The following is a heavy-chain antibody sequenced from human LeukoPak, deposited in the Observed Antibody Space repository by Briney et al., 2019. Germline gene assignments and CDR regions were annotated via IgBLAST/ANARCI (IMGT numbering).Heavy chain of an antibody. CDR2: IRYDGSNK. D-gene: IGHD2-2*01. CDR3: AKDSLVVVPAAKDFDY. Sequence: GGSLRLSCAASGFTFSSYGMHWVRQAPGKGLEWVAFIRYDGSNKYYADSVKGRFTISRENSKNTLYLQMNSLRAEDTAVYYCAKDSLVVVPAAKDFDYWGQGTLVTVSS. J-gene: IGHJ4*02. CDR1: GFTFSSYG. V-gene: IGHV3-30*02.